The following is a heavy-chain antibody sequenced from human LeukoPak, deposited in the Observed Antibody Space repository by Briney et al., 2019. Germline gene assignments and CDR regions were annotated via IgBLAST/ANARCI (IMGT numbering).Heavy chain of an antibody. CDR3: ARSDIDYCSGGSCYSFDY. D-gene: IGHD2-15*01. Sequence: GESLKISCKASGYTFTTYWIGWVRQMPGKGLEWMGVIYPGDSETRYSPSFQGQVTFSVDKSISTAYLQWSSLKASDTAMYYCARSDIDYCSGGSCYSFDYWGQGTLVTVSS. CDR1: GYTFTTYW. J-gene: IGHJ4*02. CDR2: IYPGDSET. V-gene: IGHV5-51*01.